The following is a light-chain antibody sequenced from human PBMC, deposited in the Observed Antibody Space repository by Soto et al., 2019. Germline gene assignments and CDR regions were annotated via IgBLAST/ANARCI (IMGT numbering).Light chain of an antibody. CDR2: EVS. CDR3: SSYTSSSTPIV. CDR1: RSDVGGYNY. Sequence: QSALTQPASVSGSPGQSITISCTGTRSDVGGYNYVSWYQQHPGKAPKLMIYEVSNRPSGVSNRFSGSKSGNTASLTISGLQAEDEADYYCSSYTSSSTPIVFGTGTKLTVL. J-gene: IGLJ1*01. V-gene: IGLV2-14*01.